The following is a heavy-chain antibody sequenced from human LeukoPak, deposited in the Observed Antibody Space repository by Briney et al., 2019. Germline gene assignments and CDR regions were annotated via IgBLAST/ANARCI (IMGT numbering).Heavy chain of an antibody. CDR1: GFTFSSYA. J-gene: IGHJ4*02. D-gene: IGHD3-10*01. CDR2: ISGSGGST. CDR3: AKLGRYGSGSYFDY. V-gene: IGHV3-23*01. Sequence: PGGSLRLSCAASGFTFSSYAMSWVRQAPGKGLEWVSAISGSGGSTYYADSVKGRFTISRDNSKNTLYLQMSSLRAEDTAVYYCAKLGRYGSGSYFDYWGQGTLVTVSS.